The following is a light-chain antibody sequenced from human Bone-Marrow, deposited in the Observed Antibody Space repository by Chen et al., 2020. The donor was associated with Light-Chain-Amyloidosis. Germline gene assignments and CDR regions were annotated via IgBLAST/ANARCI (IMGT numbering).Light chain of an antibody. Sequence: EIVLTQSPATLSLSPGDRAALTCRASQRISNFLACYQHKPGQAPRLLIYDASIRATGIPARFSGSGSGTDFTLPINSLEPEDFAVYYCWERTNWPLYTFGQGTKLEI. J-gene: IGKJ2*01. V-gene: IGKV3-11*01. CDR1: QRISNF. CDR3: WERTNWPLYT. CDR2: DAS.